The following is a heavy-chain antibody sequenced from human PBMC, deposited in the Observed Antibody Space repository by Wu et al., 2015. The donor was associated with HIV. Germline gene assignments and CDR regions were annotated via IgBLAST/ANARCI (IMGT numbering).Heavy chain of an antibody. V-gene: IGHV1-46*03. CDR3: ASCSSTSCYLDAFDI. J-gene: IGHJ3*02. CDR1: GYTFTSYY. Sequence: QVQLVQSGAEVKKPGASVKVSCKASGYTFTSYYMHWVRQAPGQGLEWMGIINPSGGSTRYAQKFQGRVTMTRDTSTSTVYMELSSLRSEDTAVYYCASCSSTSCYLDAFDIWGQGTMVTVST. CDR2: INPSGGST. D-gene: IGHD2-2*01.